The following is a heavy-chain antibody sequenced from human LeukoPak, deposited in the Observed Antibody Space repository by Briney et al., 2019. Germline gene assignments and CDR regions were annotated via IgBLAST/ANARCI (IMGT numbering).Heavy chain of an antibody. CDR3: ARDPSSSWYSNNWFDP. CDR1: GFTFSSCS. CDR2: ISSSSSYI. D-gene: IGHD6-13*01. J-gene: IGHJ5*02. V-gene: IGHV3-21*01. Sequence: KPGGSLRLSCAASGFTFSSCSMNWVRQAPGKGLEWVSSISSSSSYIYYADSVKGRFTISRDNAKSSLYLQMNSLRAEDTAVYYCARDPSSSWYSNNWFDPWGQGTLVTVSS.